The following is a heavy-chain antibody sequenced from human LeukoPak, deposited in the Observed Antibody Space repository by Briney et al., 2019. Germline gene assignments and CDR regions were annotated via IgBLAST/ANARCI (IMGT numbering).Heavy chain of an antibody. D-gene: IGHD3-10*01. CDR2: IYYSGSA. CDR1: GGSVSSGSYY. J-gene: IGHJ4*02. CDR3: ARVNYGSATKEDY. Sequence: SETLSLTCTVSGGSVSSGSYYWSWIRQPPGKGLEWIGYIYYSGSAYYNPSLKSRVTISVDTSENQFSLKLSSVTAADTAVYYCARVNYGSATKEDYWGQGTLVTVSS. V-gene: IGHV4-61*01.